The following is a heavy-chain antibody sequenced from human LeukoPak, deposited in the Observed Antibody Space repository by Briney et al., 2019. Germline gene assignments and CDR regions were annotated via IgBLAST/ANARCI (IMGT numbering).Heavy chain of an antibody. Sequence: GGSLRLTCAASGFTFSNYSMNWVRQAPGKGLEWVSFISSSSSTIYYADSVKGRFTISRDNAKNSLYLQMNSLRAEDTAVYYCARDRGGSYSAIDYWGQGTLVTVSS. CDR3: ARDRGGSYSAIDY. CDR2: ISSSSSTI. V-gene: IGHV3-48*04. J-gene: IGHJ4*02. D-gene: IGHD1-26*01. CDR1: GFTFSNYS.